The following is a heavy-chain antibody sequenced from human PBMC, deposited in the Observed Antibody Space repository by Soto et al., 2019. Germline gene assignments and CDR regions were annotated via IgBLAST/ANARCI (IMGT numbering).Heavy chain of an antibody. Sequence: GGSLRLSCAASGFTFRNYAMTWVRQAPGRGLEWVSLISGSADSTFYADSLKGRFTISRDNSKSTLYLQVNSLRAEDSAIYYCARVYSSGWYLGYYFDYWGQGTLVTVSS. CDR1: GFTFRNYA. V-gene: IGHV3-23*01. CDR3: ARVYSSGWYLGYYFDY. J-gene: IGHJ4*02. D-gene: IGHD6-19*01. CDR2: ISGSADST.